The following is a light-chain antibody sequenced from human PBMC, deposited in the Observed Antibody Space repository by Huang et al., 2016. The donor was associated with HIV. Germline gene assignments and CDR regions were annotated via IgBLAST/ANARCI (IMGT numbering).Light chain of an antibody. V-gene: IGKV1-5*01. J-gene: IGKJ1*01. Sequence: DIQMTQFPSSLSAFLGDRVTISCRASHTVSNWLAWYQQEPGKAPKLLIYATSHLERGVPPRFSGSGSGTDFTLTINSLQPDDFATYYCQQYNNYPLAFGQGTKVEIK. CDR3: QQYNNYPLA. CDR2: ATS. CDR1: HTVSNW.